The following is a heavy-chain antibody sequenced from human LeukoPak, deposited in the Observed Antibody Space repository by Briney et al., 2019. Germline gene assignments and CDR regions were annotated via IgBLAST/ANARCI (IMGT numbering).Heavy chain of an antibody. CDR2: ISSSGSTI. J-gene: IGHJ4*02. CDR3: ARAGTPGYFDY. D-gene: IGHD6-13*01. CDR1: GFTFSDYY. V-gene: IGHV3-11*04. Sequence: GGSLRLSCAASGFTFSDYYMSWIRQAPGKGLEWVSYISSSGSTIYYADSVKGRFTISRDNSKNTLYLQMNSLRAEDTAVYYCARAGTPGYFDYWGQGTLVTVSS.